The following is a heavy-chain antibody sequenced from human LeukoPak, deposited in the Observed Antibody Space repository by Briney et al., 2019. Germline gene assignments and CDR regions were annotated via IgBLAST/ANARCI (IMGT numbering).Heavy chain of an antibody. D-gene: IGHD3-16*01. J-gene: IGHJ5*02. CDR2: ISSGSSFI. V-gene: IGHV3-21*01. Sequence: GGSLRLSCAASAFNFGSYAMNWVRQAPGKGLEWVSSISSGSSFIYYADSVKGRFTISRDNAKNSLYLQMNSLRAEDTAIYYCARDQGGERWFDPWGEGTLVTVSS. CDR3: ARDQGGERWFDP. CDR1: AFNFGSYA.